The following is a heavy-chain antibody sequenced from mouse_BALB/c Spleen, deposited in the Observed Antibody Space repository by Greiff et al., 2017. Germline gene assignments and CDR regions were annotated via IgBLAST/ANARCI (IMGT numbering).Heavy chain of an antibody. Sequence: EVKLVESGGGLVQPGGSLRLSCATSGFTFSDFYMEWVRQPPGKRLEWIAASRNKANDYTTEYSASVKGRFIVSRDTSQSILYLQMNALRAEDTAIYYCARRGNYEGFAYWGQGTLVTVSA. CDR1: GFTFSDFY. D-gene: IGHD2-1*01. CDR3: ARRGNYEGFAY. CDR2: SRNKANDYTT. V-gene: IGHV7-1*02. J-gene: IGHJ3*01.